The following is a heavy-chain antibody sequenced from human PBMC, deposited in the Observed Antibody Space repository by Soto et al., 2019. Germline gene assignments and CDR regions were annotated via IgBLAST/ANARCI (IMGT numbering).Heavy chain of an antibody. V-gene: IGHV4-34*01. CDR1: GGSFSSYY. CDR2: ISHSGST. D-gene: IGHD2-15*01. CDR3: ARGQVVAAQH. Sequence: PSETLSLTCAVYGGSFSSYYWSWIRQPPGKGLEWIGEISHSGSTNYNPSLKSRVTISVDRSKNQFSLKLSSVTAADTAVYYCARGQVVAAQHWGQGTLVTVSS. J-gene: IGHJ4*02.